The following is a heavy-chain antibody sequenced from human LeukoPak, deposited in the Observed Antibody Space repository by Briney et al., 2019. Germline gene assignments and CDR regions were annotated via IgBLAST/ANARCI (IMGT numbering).Heavy chain of an antibody. V-gene: IGHV4-30-4*08. D-gene: IGHD3-3*01. CDR3: ALNYDFWSGYNSTYFYNSYMDV. CDR1: GGYISSGDYY. J-gene: IGHJ6*03. CDR2: IFYSGST. Sequence: SQTLSLTCTVSGGYISSGDYYWSWIRQPPGKGLEWLGCIFYSGSTYYNPSLKSRVTISVDTSKNQFSLKLRSVTAADTAVYYCALNYDFWSGYNSTYFYNSYMDVWGKGTTVSVSS.